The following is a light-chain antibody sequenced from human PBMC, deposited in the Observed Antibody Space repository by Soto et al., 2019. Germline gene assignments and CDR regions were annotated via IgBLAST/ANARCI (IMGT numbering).Light chain of an antibody. J-gene: IGKJ4*01. CDR3: QQRSSWPLT. Sequence: EIVLTQSPATLSLSPGERATLSCRASQSVSSYLVWFQQKPGQTPRLLIYDASKRATGIPARFSGSGSGTDFTINVSSLEHVDFTVYYCQQRSSWPLTFGGGTKVEIK. CDR2: DAS. V-gene: IGKV3-11*01. CDR1: QSVSSY.